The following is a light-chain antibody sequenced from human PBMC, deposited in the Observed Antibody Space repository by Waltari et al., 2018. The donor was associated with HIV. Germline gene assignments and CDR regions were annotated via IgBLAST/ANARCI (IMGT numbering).Light chain of an antibody. Sequence: QSVLTQSPSPSGTPGQRVTISCSGSISHIGGKTVTWYQHPPGTAPKLLIYSNNQRPSGVPDRFSGSKSGTSASLAISGLQSEDEADYYCAAWDANLNGRLFGGGTKLTVL. CDR2: SNN. CDR1: ISHIGGKT. V-gene: IGLV1-44*01. CDR3: AAWDANLNGRL. J-gene: IGLJ2*01.